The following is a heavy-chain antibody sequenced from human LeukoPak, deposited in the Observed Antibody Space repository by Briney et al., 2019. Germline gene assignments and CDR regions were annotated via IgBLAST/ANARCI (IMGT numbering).Heavy chain of an antibody. CDR2: ITYGGSNK. D-gene: IGHD2-15*01. J-gene: IGHJ6*02. CDR1: GFTLSTYG. V-gene: IGHV3-30*18. CDR3: AKTAHCSGGSCPYQYYYGMDV. Sequence: GGSLRLSCAASGFTLSTYGMHWVRQAPGKGLEWVAVITYGGSNKYYAASVKGRFTISRDNSKNTLYLQMNSLRAEDTAVFYCAKTAHCSGGSCPYQYYYGMDVWGQGTTVTVSS.